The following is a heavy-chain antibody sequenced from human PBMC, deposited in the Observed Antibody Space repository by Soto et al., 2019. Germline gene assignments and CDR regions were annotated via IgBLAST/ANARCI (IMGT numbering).Heavy chain of an antibody. D-gene: IGHD2-2*01. V-gene: IGHV4-34*01. CDR3: ARGARDIVVVPAAPGWFDP. CDR2: INHSGST. Sequence: SETLSLTCAVYGGSFSGYYWSWIRQPPGKGLEWIGEINHSGSTNYNPPLKSRVTISVDTSKNQFSLKLSSVTAADTAVYYCARGARDIVVVPAAPGWFDPWGQGTLVTVSS. CDR1: GGSFSGYY. J-gene: IGHJ5*02.